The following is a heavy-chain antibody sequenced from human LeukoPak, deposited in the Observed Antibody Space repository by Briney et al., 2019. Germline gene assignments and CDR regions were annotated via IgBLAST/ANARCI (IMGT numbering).Heavy chain of an antibody. D-gene: IGHD3-3*01. CDR1: GGSISSYY. CDR2: IYYSGST. CDR3: ARLTGDFWSGYSLGFDY. J-gene: IGHJ4*02. Sequence: SETLSLTCTVSGGSISSYYWSWIQQPPGKGLEWIGYIYYSGSTNYNPSLKSRVTISVDTSKNQFSLKLSSVTAADTAVYYCARLTGDFWSGYSLGFDYWGQGTLVTVSS. V-gene: IGHV4-59*08.